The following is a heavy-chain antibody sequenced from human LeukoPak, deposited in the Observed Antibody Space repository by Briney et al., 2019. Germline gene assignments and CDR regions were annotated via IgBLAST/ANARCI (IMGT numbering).Heavy chain of an antibody. V-gene: IGHV1-8*01. Sequence: GASVKVSCKASGYTFSSYDINWVRQATGQGLEWMGWMNPNSGNTGYAQKFQGRVTMTRNTSISAAYMELSSLGSEDTAVYYCARGSDYYDSSGYYCWGQGTLVTVSS. J-gene: IGHJ4*02. D-gene: IGHD3-22*01. CDR1: GYTFSSYD. CDR3: ARGSDYYDSSGYYC. CDR2: MNPNSGNT.